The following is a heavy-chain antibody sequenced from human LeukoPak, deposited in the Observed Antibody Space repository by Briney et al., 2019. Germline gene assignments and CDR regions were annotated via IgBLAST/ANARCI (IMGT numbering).Heavy chain of an antibody. V-gene: IGHV3-21*01. D-gene: IGHD3-10*01. J-gene: IGHJ6*03. Sequence: GGSLRLSCAASGFTFSSYSMNWVRQAPGKGLEWVSSTSSSSSYIYYADSVKGRFTISRDNAKNSLYLQMNSLRAEDTAVYYCARAAFGGANYMDVWGKGTTVTVSS. CDR2: TSSSSSYI. CDR1: GFTFSSYS. CDR3: ARAAFGGANYMDV.